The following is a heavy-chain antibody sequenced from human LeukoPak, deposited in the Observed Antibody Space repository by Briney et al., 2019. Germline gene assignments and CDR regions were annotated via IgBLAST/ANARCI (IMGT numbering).Heavy chain of an antibody. D-gene: IGHD3-22*01. CDR3: AKDHTPYYYDSSGLGY. CDR2: ISYDGSNK. CDR1: GFTFSSYG. Sequence: RSLRLSCAASGFTFSSYGMHWVRQAPGKGLEWVAVISYDGSNKYYADSVKGRFTISRDNSKNTLYLQMNSLRAEDTAVYYCAKDHTPYYYDSSGLGYWGQGTLVTVSS. V-gene: IGHV3-30*18. J-gene: IGHJ4*02.